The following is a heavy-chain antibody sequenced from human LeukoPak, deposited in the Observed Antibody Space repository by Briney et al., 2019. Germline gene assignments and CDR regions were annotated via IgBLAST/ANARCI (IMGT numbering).Heavy chain of an antibody. J-gene: IGHJ4*02. D-gene: IGHD6-19*01. CDR3: ARLGSGWTFDY. Sequence: LSGGSLRLSCVASGFTFGKYWMSWVRQAPGKGLEWVANIKLDGSEKNYVDSVKGRFTISRDNAKNSLYLQMNSLRAEDTAVYYCARLGSGWTFDYWGQGTLVTVSS. CDR2: IKLDGSEK. CDR1: GFTFGKYW. V-gene: IGHV3-7*01.